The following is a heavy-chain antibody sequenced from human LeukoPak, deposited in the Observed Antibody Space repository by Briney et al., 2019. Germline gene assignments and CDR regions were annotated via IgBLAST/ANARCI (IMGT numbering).Heavy chain of an antibody. CDR3: ARMMSIPVAGHRPLFDY. CDR1: GYTFTSYG. J-gene: IGHJ4*02. V-gene: IGHV1-18*01. CDR2: ITPYNGNT. D-gene: IGHD6-19*01. Sequence: ASVKVSCKASGYTFTSYGINWVRQAPGQGLEWMGWITPYNGNTNYAQKLQDRVTMTTDTSTSTAYMELRSLRSDDTAIYYCARMMSIPVAGHRPLFDYWGQGTLVTVSS.